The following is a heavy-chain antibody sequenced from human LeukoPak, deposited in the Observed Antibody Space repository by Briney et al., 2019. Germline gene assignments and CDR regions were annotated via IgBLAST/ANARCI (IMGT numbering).Heavy chain of an antibody. J-gene: IGHJ4*02. CDR1: GGSISSGGYY. CDR3: AREVRYSSGWYAGDFDY. CDR2: IYYSGST. Sequence: SETLSLTCTVSGGSISSGGYYWSWIRQHPGKGLEWIGYIYYSGSTYYNPSLKSRVTISVDTSKNQFSLKLSSVTAADTAVYYCAREVRYSSGWYAGDFDYWGQGTLVTVSS. D-gene: IGHD6-19*01. V-gene: IGHV4-31*03.